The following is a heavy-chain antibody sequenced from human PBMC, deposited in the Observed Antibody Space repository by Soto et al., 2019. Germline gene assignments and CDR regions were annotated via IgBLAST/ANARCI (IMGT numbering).Heavy chain of an antibody. J-gene: IGHJ4*02. CDR1: GFTFSSYA. Sequence: EVQLLESGGGLVQPGGSLRLSCAASGFTFSSYAMSWVRQAPGKGLEWVSAISGSGGSTYYADSVKGRFTISRDNSKNTLYLQMNSLRAEDTAVYYCAKDLGFLEWTDDLPYYFDYWGQGTLVTVSS. D-gene: IGHD3-3*01. CDR2: ISGSGGST. CDR3: AKDLGFLEWTDDLPYYFDY. V-gene: IGHV3-23*01.